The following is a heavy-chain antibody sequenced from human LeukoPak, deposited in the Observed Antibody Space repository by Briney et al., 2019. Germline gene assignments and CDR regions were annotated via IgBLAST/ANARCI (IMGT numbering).Heavy chain of an antibody. CDR1: GVSISSSSYY. Sequence: SETLSLTCNVSGVSISSSSYYWGWIRQPPGKGLEWIGSIYSSGSTYYNSSLKSRVTIFIDTPKNQVSLKMSSVTAADTAVYYCAKSGGYGLIDYWGQGTLVTVSS. CDR3: AKSGGYGLIDY. J-gene: IGHJ4*01. D-gene: IGHD6-25*01. V-gene: IGHV4-39*01. CDR2: IYSSGST.